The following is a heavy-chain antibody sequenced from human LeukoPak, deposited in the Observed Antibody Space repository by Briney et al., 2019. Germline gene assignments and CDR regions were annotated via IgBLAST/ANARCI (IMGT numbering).Heavy chain of an antibody. Sequence: SETLSFICTVSGDSMTNSYWGWIRQPPGKGLEWLGHMYFTGSTKSKPSLKSRVTISVDTSKKQLSLRLTSVSAADTAVYYCARRRQVTSYSPYAFDLWGQGTMVTVSS. CDR3: ARRRQVTSYSPYAFDL. V-gene: IGHV4-59*08. D-gene: IGHD2-15*01. CDR1: GDSMTNSY. J-gene: IGHJ3*01. CDR2: MYFTGST.